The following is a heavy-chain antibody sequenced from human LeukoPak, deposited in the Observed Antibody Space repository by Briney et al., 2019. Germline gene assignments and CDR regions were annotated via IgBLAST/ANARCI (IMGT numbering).Heavy chain of an antibody. CDR2: ISSSGSTI. D-gene: IGHD6-13*01. V-gene: IGHV3-11*04. CDR1: GFTFSDYY. CDR3: ARDRRAAAGKAGDGMDV. Sequence: GGSLRLSCAASGFTFSDYYMSWIRQAPGKGLEWVSYISSSGSTIYYADSVKGRFTISRDNSKNTLYLQMNSLRAEDTAVYYCARDRRAAAGKAGDGMDVWGQGTTVTVSS. J-gene: IGHJ6*02.